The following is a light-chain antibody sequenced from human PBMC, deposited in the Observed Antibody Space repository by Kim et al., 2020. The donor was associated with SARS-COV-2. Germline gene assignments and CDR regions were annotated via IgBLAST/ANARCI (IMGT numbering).Light chain of an antibody. J-gene: IGKJ4*01. V-gene: IGKV3-11*01. CDR1: QSVSSY. CDR2: DAS. Sequence: SPGERATLPCRASQSVSSYLAWYQQKPGQAPRILIYDASNRATGIPARFSGSGSGTDFTLTISSLEPEDFAVYYCQQRSNWPLTFGGGTKVDIK. CDR3: QQRSNWPLT.